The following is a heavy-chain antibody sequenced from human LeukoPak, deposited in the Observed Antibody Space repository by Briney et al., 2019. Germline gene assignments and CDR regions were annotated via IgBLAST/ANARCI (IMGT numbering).Heavy chain of an antibody. D-gene: IGHD4-17*01. CDR3: ARAVTTGGSNWFDP. CDR1: GFTFSSYS. V-gene: IGHV3-21*01. Sequence: GGSLRLSCAASGFTFSSYSMNWVRQAPGKGLEWVSSISSSSYIYYADSVKGRFTISRDNAKNSLYLQMNSLRAEDTAVYYCARAVTTGGSNWFDPWGQGTLVTVSP. J-gene: IGHJ5*02. CDR2: ISSSSYI.